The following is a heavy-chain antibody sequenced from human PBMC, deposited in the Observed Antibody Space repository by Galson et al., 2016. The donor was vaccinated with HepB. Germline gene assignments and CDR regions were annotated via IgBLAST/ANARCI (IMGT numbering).Heavy chain of an antibody. CDR1: GFTFDDYA. CDR2: ISSNSGSI. CDR3: AKSYSSRRWSYYGMDV. J-gene: IGHJ6*02. Sequence: SLRLSCAASGFTFDDYAMHWVRQAPGKGLEWVSGISSNSGSINYADSVKGRFTISRDNAKNSLYPQMNSLRAEDTALYYCAKSYSSRRWSYYGMDVWGQGTTVTVSS. V-gene: IGHV3-9*01. D-gene: IGHD6-13*01.